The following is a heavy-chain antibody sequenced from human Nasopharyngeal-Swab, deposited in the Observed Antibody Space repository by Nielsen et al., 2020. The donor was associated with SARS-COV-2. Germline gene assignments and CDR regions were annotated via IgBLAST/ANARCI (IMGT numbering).Heavy chain of an antibody. Sequence: GGPLRRSWAASGLIFSSYAMHWVRQAPGKGLEWVAVISYDGSNKYYADSVKGRFTISRDKSKNTLYLQVNSLRAEDTAVYYCARGGPVEWEVRYYFDYWGQGTLVTVSS. J-gene: IGHJ4*02. V-gene: IGHV3-30*04. D-gene: IGHD1-26*01. CDR1: GLIFSSYA. CDR3: ARGGPVEWEVRYYFDY. CDR2: ISYDGSNK.